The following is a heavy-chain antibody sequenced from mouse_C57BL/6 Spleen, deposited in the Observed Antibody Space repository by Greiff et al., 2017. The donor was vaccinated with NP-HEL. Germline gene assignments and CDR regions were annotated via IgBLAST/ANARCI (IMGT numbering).Heavy chain of an antibody. CDR1: GYSITSGYY. Sequence: EVKLQESGPGLVKPSQSLSLTCSVTGYSITSGYYWNWIRQFPGNKLEWMGYISYDGSNNYNPSLKNRISITRDTSKNQFFLKLNSVTTEDTATYYCAHDYDSFAYWGQGTLVTVSA. D-gene: IGHD2-4*01. CDR3: AHDYDSFAY. CDR2: ISYDGSN. J-gene: IGHJ3*01. V-gene: IGHV3-6*01.